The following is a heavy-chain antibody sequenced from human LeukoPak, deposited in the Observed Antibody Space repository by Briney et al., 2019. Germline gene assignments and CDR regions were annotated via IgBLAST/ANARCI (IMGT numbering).Heavy chain of an antibody. CDR1: GLTFSSYA. CDR3: VSHGSGSYYGIDY. V-gene: IGHV3-64D*06. D-gene: IGHD3-10*01. Sequence: GGSLRLSCSASGLTFSSYAMHWVRQAPGKGLEYVSAISSNGGSTYYADSVKGRFTISRDNSKNTLYLQMSSLRAEDTAVYYRVSHGSGSYYGIDYWGQGTLVTVSS. CDR2: ISSNGGST. J-gene: IGHJ4*02.